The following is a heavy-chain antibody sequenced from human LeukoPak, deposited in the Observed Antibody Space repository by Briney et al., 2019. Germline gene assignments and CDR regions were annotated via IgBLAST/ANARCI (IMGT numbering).Heavy chain of an antibody. CDR3: TSVGDFWSDQRDAFDI. Sequence: GGSLRPSSAAPGFTFSNAWMSWVRQAPGKVLEWVGRITSKTDAGTTDYAAPVKGRFTISRDDSKSTLYLHMNSLKAEDTAVYYCTSVGDFWSDQRDAFDIWGQGTMVTVSS. CDR1: GFTFSNAW. D-gene: IGHD3-3*01. J-gene: IGHJ3*02. V-gene: IGHV3-15*01. CDR2: ITSKTDAGTT.